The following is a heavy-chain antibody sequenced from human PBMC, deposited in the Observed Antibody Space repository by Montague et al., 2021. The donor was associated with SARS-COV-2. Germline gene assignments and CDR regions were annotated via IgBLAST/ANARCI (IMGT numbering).Heavy chain of an antibody. CDR2: IYWDDDR. V-gene: IGHV2-5*02. D-gene: IGHD3-22*01. CDR1: GFSLKTSGVG. CDR3: ARIGATIDYYDYYDNNTFEH. J-gene: IGHJ4*02. Sequence: PALVKPTQTLTLTCTFSGFSLKTSGVGVGWIRQPPGEALEWLALIYWDDDRRYSPSLKSRLSITKDTSRNQVALTMTKMDPMDTATYYCARIGATIDYYDYYDNNTFEHWSQGTLVAVSA.